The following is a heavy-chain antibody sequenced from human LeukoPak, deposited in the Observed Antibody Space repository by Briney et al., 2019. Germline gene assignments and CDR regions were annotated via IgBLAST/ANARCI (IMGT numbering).Heavy chain of an antibody. V-gene: IGHV3-30*04. D-gene: IGHD6-6*01. CDR3: ARNKPITAFFGMDV. J-gene: IGHJ6*02. Sequence: GRSLRLSCAASGFSFSDYALHWVRQAPGKGLEWVAVISYGGTKEYYADSVRGRFTISKDNSKNTLYLQMNSLRHEDTAVYYCARNKPITAFFGMDVWGQGTTVIVSS. CDR1: GFSFSDYA. CDR2: ISYGGTKE.